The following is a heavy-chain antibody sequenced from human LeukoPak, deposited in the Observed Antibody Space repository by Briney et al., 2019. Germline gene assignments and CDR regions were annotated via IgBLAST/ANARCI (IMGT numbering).Heavy chain of an antibody. D-gene: IGHD6-13*01. J-gene: IGHJ1*01. CDR1: GGSISSSSYY. CDR3: AKGGRSSWGAEYFQH. Sequence: ETLSLTCTVSGGSISSSSYYWGWIRQPPGKGLEWVANIKQDGSEKYYVDSVKGRFTISRDNAKSSLYLQMNSLRAEDTAVYYCAKGGRSSWGAEYFQHWGQGTLVTVSS. CDR2: IKQDGSEK. V-gene: IGHV3-7*01.